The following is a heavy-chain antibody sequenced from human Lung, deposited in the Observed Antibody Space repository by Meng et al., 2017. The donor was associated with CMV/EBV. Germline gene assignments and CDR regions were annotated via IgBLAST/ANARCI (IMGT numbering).Heavy chain of an antibody. Sequence: GESXKISCAASRFTFSSYAMTWVRQAPGKGLEWVSAISGSGGTTHYADSVKGMFTISRDNSKNTLFLQMNSLRAEDAAVYYCAKVYQLLLLSRFDYWGQGTMVTVSS. V-gene: IGHV3-23*01. J-gene: IGHJ4*02. CDR2: ISGSGGTT. CDR3: AKVYQLLLLSRFDY. CDR1: RFTFSSYA. D-gene: IGHD3-22*01.